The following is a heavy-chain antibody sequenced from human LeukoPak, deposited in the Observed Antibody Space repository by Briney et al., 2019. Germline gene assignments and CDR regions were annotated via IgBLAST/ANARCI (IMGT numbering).Heavy chain of an antibody. Sequence: SSVKVSCKVSGYTLTELSMHWVRQDPGKGLEWMGGFDTEDGETIYAQKFQGRVTMTEDTSTDTAYMELSSLRSEDTAVYYCATGGIAAAGDYWGQGTLVTVSS. CDR3: ATGGIAAAGDY. V-gene: IGHV1-24*01. J-gene: IGHJ4*02. D-gene: IGHD6-13*01. CDR2: FDTEDGET. CDR1: GYTLTELS.